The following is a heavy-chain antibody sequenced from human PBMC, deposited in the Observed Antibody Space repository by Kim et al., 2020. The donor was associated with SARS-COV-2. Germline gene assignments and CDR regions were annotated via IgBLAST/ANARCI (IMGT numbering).Heavy chain of an antibody. CDR2: IYYSGST. CDR3: ASPSGSRDPFDI. V-gene: IGHV4-39*01. J-gene: IGHJ3*02. D-gene: IGHD1-26*01. Sequence: SETLSLTCTVSGGSISSSSYYWGWIRQPPGKGLEWIGSIYYSGSTYYNPSLKSRVTISVDTSKNQFSLKLSSVTAADTAVYYCASPSGSRDPFDIWGQGTMVTVSS. CDR1: GGSISSSSYY.